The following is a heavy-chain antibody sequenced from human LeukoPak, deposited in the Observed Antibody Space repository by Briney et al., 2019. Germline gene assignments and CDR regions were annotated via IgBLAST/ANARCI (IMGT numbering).Heavy chain of an antibody. Sequence: PTETLSLTCTVSGGSISSYYWCWIRQPPGKGLEWIGYIYYSGSTNYNPSFKSRVIISLDTSKNQFSLKLSSVTAADTAVYYCARSELLWFGGVNSGFDYWGQGTLVTVSS. V-gene: IGHV4-59*01. CDR3: ARSELLWFGGVNSGFDY. CDR1: GGSISSYY. J-gene: IGHJ4*02. CDR2: IYYSGST. D-gene: IGHD3-10*01.